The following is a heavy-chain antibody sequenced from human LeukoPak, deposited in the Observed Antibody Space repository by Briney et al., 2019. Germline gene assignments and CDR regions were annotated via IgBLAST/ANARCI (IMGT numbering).Heavy chain of an antibody. V-gene: IGHV3-30*02. CDR2: IRYDGSNK. Sequence: PGRSLRLSCAASGFTFSSYGMHWVSQAPGKGLEWVAFIRYDGSNKYYADSVKGRFTISRDNSKNTLYLQMNSLRAEDTAVYYCAKDAIVGATTSDAFDIWGQGTMVTVSS. CDR1: GFTFSSYG. CDR3: AKDAIVGATTSDAFDI. D-gene: IGHD1-26*01. J-gene: IGHJ3*02.